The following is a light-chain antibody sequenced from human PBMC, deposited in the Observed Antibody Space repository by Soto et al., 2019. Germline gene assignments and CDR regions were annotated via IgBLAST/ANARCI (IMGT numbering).Light chain of an antibody. CDR2: ASS. Sequence: DIQMTQSPSSLSASVGDRVTITCRASQTIRNYLNWYQQKPEKAPKLLIYASSSLQSGVPSRFSGSGSGTDFTLTISSLQPADFATYYCQQSFTIPWTFGQGTKVEIK. CDR3: QQSFTIPWT. V-gene: IGKV1-39*01. J-gene: IGKJ1*01. CDR1: QTIRNY.